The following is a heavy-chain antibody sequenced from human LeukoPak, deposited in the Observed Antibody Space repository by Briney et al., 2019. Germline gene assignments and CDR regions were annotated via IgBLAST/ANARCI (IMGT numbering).Heavy chain of an antibody. CDR1: GGTFSSYA. V-gene: IGHV1-69*05. CDR2: INPIFGTA. CDR3: ARAGYCSSTSCLTPWYYYYMDV. D-gene: IGHD2-2*01. Sequence: SVKVSCKASGGTFSSYAISWVRQAPGQGLEWMGGINPIFGTANYAQKFQGRVTITTDESTSTAYMELSSLRSEDTAVYYCARAGYCSSTSCLTPWYYYYMDVWGKGTTVTVSS. J-gene: IGHJ6*03.